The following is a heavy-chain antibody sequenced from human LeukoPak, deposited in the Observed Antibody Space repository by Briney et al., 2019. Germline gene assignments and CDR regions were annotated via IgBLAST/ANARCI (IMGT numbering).Heavy chain of an antibody. CDR2: INPSGGST. CDR1: GYTFIGYY. D-gene: IGHD4-17*01. CDR3: ATDEPRDYGIDI. J-gene: IGHJ3*02. Sequence: ASVKVSCKASGYTFIGYYIHWVRQAPGQGLEWMGIINPSGGSTSYAQKFQGRVTMTRDTSTSTVYMELSSLRSEDTAVYYCATDEPRDYGIDIWGQGTMVTVSS. V-gene: IGHV1-46*01.